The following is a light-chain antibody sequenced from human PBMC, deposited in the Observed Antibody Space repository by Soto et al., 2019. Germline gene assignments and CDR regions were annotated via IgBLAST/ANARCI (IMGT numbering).Light chain of an antibody. CDR1: QSVSSSY. CDR3: QQYESSPLT. Sequence: EIVLTQSPGTLSLSPGERATLSCRASQSVSSSYLAWYQQKPGQAPRLLIYGATGRATGIPDRFSGSGSGTDFTLTISRLGPEDFALYYCQQYESSPLTFGGGTKLEIK. V-gene: IGKV3-20*01. CDR2: GAT. J-gene: IGKJ4*01.